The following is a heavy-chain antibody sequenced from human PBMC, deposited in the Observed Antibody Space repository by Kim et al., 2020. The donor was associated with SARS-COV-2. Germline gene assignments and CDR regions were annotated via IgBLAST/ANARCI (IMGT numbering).Heavy chain of an antibody. CDR3: ARLGGYDFVGSSFDY. D-gene: IGHD5-12*01. CDR1: GYSFTSYW. V-gene: IGHV5-51*01. Sequence: GESLKISCKGSGYSFTSYWIGWVRQMPGKGLEWMGIIYPCDSDTRYSPSFQGQVTISADKSISTANLQWSSLKASDTAMYYCARLGGYDFVGSSFDYWGQGTLVTVSS. J-gene: IGHJ4*02. CDR2: IYPCDSDT.